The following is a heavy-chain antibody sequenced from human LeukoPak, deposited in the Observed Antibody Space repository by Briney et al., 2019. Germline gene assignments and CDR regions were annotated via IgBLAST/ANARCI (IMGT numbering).Heavy chain of an antibody. Sequence: GGSLRLSCAASGFTVSSNYMSWVRQGPGKGLEGVANIKPDGSLIYYVDSVKGRFTISRDNAKNSLYLQMNSLRAEDTAVYYCAKWELYSGFYYIDYWGQGTLATVSS. CDR2: IKPDGSLI. J-gene: IGHJ4*02. CDR3: AKWELYSGFYYIDY. V-gene: IGHV3-7*01. D-gene: IGHD1-26*01. CDR1: GFTVSSNY.